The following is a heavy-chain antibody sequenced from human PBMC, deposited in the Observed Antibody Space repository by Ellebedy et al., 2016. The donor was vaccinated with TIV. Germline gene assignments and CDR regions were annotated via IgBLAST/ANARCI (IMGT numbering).Heavy chain of an antibody. J-gene: IGHJ4*02. CDR3: GRSEEQWLVLVY. D-gene: IGHD6-19*01. CDR1: GYPFTSYG. CDR2: ISAYNGNT. Sequence: AASVKVSCKASGYPFTSYGISWVRQAAGQGLAWMGWISAYNGNTNYAQKLQGWVTMTRDTSICTAYMELSRLRSDDTAVYYCGRSEEQWLVLVYWGQGTLVTVSS. V-gene: IGHV1-18*01.